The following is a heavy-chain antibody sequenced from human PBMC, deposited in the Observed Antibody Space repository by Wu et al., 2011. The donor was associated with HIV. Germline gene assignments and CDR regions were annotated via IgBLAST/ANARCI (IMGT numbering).Heavy chain of an antibody. J-gene: IGHJ4*02. Sequence: SGAEVKKPGSSVKVSCKASGGTFSSYAISWVRQALDKGLSGWKIIPIFGTANYAQKFQGRVTITADKSTSTAYMELSSLRSEDTAVYYCATRKHGYGLYYFDYWGQGTLVTVSS. CDR2: IPIFGTA. D-gene: IGHD5-12*01. CDR3: ATRKHGYGLYYFDY. CDR1: GGTFSSYA. V-gene: IGHV1-69*06.